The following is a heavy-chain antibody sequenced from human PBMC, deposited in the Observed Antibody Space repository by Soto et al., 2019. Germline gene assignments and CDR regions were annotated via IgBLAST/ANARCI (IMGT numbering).Heavy chain of an antibody. J-gene: IGHJ4*02. Sequence: GESLKISFKASGYDFKFINYGIAWVRQRPGKGLEWMGVISPGDSNTRYSPSFQGQVTFSADNSLNTAYLQWNTLRASDTAIYSCARRTYESGWRQYFDCWGQGTLVTVCS. CDR2: ISPGDSNT. CDR3: ARRTYESGWRQYFDC. CDR1: GYDFKFINYG. V-gene: IGHV5-51*01. D-gene: IGHD6-19*01.